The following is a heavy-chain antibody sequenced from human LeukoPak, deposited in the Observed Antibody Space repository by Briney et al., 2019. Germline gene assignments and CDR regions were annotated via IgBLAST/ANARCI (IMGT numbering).Heavy chain of an antibody. J-gene: IGHJ4*02. CDR1: GGSFSGYY. D-gene: IGHD1-26*01. Sequence: SETLSLTCAVYGGSFSGYYWSWIRQPPGKGLEWIGEINHSGSTNYNPSLKSRVTISVDTSKNQFSLKLSSVTAADTAVYYCARDSGSYYYYFDYWGQGTLVTVSS. CDR2: INHSGST. CDR3: ARDSGSYYYYFDY. V-gene: IGHV4-34*01.